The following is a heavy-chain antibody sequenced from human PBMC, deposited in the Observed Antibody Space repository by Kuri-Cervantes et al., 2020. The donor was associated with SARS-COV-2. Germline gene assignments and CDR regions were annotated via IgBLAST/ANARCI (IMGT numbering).Heavy chain of an antibody. CDR1: GCSISSSSYY. CDR2: IYYSGST. CDR3: ARHESETSSGWHLFDY. V-gene: IGHV4-39*01. D-gene: IGHD6-19*01. Sequence: GSLRLSCTVSGCSISSSSYYWGWIRQPPGKGLEWIGSIYYSGSTYYNPYLKSRVTISVDTSKNQFSLKLSSVTAADTAVYYCARHESETSSGWHLFDYWGQGTLVTVSS. J-gene: IGHJ4*02.